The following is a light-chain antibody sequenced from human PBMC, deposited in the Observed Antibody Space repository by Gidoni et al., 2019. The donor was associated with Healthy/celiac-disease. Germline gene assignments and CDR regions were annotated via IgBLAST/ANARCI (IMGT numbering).Light chain of an antibody. Sequence: SYALTQPPSGSVSPGQTARITCSGDALPKQYAYWYQQKPGQAPVLVIYKDSERPSGIPERFSGPSSGTTVTLTISGVQAEDEADYYCQSADSSGTYVVFGGGTKLTVL. V-gene: IGLV3-25*03. CDR3: QSADSSGTYVV. J-gene: IGLJ2*01. CDR1: ALPKQY. CDR2: KDS.